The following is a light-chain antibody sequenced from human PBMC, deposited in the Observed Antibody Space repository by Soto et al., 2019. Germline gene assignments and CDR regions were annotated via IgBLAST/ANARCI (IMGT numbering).Light chain of an antibody. CDR1: QTISDY. V-gene: IGKV1-39*01. CDR2: AAS. Sequence: DIQLTQSPSSLSASVGDRVTITCRAGQTISDYLNWYQQKPGTAPKLLIYAASTLQSGVPSRFSGSRSGTDFTLTISSLHPEDVATYYCQQTFRAPSITFGQG. J-gene: IGKJ5*01. CDR3: QQTFRAPSIT.